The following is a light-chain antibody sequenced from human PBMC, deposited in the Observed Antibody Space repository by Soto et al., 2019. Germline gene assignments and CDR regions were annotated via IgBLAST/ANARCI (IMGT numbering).Light chain of an antibody. CDR3: CSYAGSYTYVV. Sequence: QSALTQPRSVSGSPGQSVTISCTGTSSDVGGYNYVSWYQQHPGKAPKLLIYDVIKRPSGVPDRFSGSKSGNTASLTISGLQADDEADYYCCSYAGSYTYVVFGGGTKLTVL. J-gene: IGLJ2*01. CDR1: SSDVGGYNY. CDR2: DVI. V-gene: IGLV2-11*01.